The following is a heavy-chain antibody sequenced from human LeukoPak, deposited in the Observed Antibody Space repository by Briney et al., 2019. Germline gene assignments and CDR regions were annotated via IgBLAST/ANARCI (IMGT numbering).Heavy chain of an antibody. CDR1: GFTFNTYA. J-gene: IGHJ5*02. V-gene: IGHV3-23*01. Sequence: PGGSLRLSCTASGFTFNTYAMTWVRQLPGKGLEWVSTVSDSGDLTYYADSVKGRFTISRDNSRNTLYLQMNRLRVEDTAVYYCAKDRPPNYSSRQGFSDNWFDPWGQGTLVTVSS. D-gene: IGHD2-2*01. CDR2: VSDSGDLT. CDR3: AKDRPPNYSSRQGFSDNWFDP.